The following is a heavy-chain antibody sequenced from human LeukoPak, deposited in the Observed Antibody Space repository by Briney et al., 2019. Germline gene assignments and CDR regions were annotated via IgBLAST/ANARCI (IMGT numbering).Heavy chain of an antibody. CDR1: GGSFSGYY. CDR2: INHSGST. J-gene: IGHJ4*02. V-gene: IGHV4-34*01. D-gene: IGHD4-17*01. CDR3: ARTVVYGDYVSDY. Sequence: SETLSLTCAVYGGSFSGYYWSWIRQPPGKGLEWIGEINHSGSTNYNPSPKSRATISVDTSKNQFSLKLSSVTAADTAVYYCARTVVYGDYVSDYWGQGTLVAVSS.